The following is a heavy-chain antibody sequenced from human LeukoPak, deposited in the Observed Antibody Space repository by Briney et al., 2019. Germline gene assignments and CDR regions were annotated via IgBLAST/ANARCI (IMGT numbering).Heavy chain of an antibody. CDR2: IYPGDCDT. Sequence: GESLKISRKGSGYSFTSYWIGWVRQMPGKGLEWMGIIYPGDCDTRYSPSFQGQVTISADKSISTAYLQWSSLKASGTAMYYCARTLRVDPTQYSSSSGAEWFDPWGQGTLVTVSS. D-gene: IGHD6-6*01. CDR3: ARTLRVDPTQYSSSSGAEWFDP. CDR1: GYSFTSYW. V-gene: IGHV5-51*01. J-gene: IGHJ5*02.